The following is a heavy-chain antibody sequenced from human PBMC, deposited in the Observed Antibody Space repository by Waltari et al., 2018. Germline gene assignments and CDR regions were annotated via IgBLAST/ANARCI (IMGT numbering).Heavy chain of an antibody. J-gene: IGHJ5*02. V-gene: IGHV4-61*02. Sequence: QVQLQESGPGLVKPSQTLSLTCTVSGASVSGGSYFWNWIRQPAGKGLEWIARIYTTGRTDYNPSLQSRVTISADMSKNELSLKMSSVTAADTAVYYCARSGYDSTEGWLDPWGPGTLVTVSS. CDR2: IYTTGRT. D-gene: IGHD3-22*01. CDR1: GASVSGGSYF. CDR3: ARSGYDSTEGWLDP.